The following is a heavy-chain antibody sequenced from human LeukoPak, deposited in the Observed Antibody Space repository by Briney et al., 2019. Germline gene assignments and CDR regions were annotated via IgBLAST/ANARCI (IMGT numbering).Heavy chain of an antibody. J-gene: IGHJ4*02. Sequence: SETLSLTCAVYGGSFSGYYWSWIRQPPGKGLEWIGEINHSGSTNYNPSLKSRVTILVDTSKNQFSLKLSSVTAADTAVYYCARHYCRGGTCYPSYYSDYWGQGALVTVSS. CDR2: INHSGST. V-gene: IGHV4-34*01. D-gene: IGHD2-15*01. CDR1: GGSFSGYY. CDR3: ARHYCRGGTCYPSYYSDY.